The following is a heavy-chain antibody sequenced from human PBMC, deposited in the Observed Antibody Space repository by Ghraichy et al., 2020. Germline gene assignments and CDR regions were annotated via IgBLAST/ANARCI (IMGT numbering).Heavy chain of an antibody. Sequence: GGSLRLSCAASGFTFSSYSMNWVRQAPGKGLEWVSSISSSSSYIYYADSVKGRFTISRDNAKNSLYLQMNSLRAEDTAVYYCARDKSIVVVVAARSSDYYYGMDVWGQGTTVTVSS. V-gene: IGHV3-21*01. D-gene: IGHD2-15*01. CDR2: ISSSSSYI. J-gene: IGHJ6*02. CDR1: GFTFSSYS. CDR3: ARDKSIVVVVAARSSDYYYGMDV.